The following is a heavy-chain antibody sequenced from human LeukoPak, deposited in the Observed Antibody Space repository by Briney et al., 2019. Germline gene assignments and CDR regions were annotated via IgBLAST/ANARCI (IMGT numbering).Heavy chain of an antibody. Sequence: GASLRLSCAASGFTVSSNYMSWVRQAPGKGLEWVSVVYSGGSTYYADSVKGRFTISRDNSKNTLYLQMNSLRAEDTAVYYCARVDCSSTSCPYYYGMDVWGKGTTVTVSS. J-gene: IGHJ6*04. D-gene: IGHD2-2*01. CDR1: GFTVSSNY. V-gene: IGHV3-53*01. CDR3: ARVDCSSTSCPYYYGMDV. CDR2: VYSGGST.